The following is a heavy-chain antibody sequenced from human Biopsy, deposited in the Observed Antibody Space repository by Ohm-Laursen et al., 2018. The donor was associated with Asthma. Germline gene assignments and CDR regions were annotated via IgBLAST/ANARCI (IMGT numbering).Heavy chain of an antibody. D-gene: IGHD3-22*01. CDR2: ISASGVRT. V-gene: IGHV3-23*01. CDR3: AKITTDRQKANNWFDP. J-gene: IGHJ5*02. CDR1: GFTVSSNG. Sequence: SLRLSCSASGFTVSSNGMSWVRQPPGKGLEWVSSISASGVRTSYADSVKGRFTVSRDSSRNTLYLQLSTLRVEDTAVYFCAKITTDRQKANNWFDPWGQGTLVTVSS.